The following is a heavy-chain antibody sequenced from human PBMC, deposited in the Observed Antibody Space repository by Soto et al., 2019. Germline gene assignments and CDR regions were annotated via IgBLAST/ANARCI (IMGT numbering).Heavy chain of an antibody. V-gene: IGHV3-30*18. Sequence: GESLKISCAASGFTFSSYGMHWVRQAPGKGLEWVAVISYDGSNKYYADSVKGRFTISRDNSKNTLYLQMNSLRAEDTAVYYCAKDMATVAGGSWGQGTLVTVSS. D-gene: IGHD6-19*01. CDR2: ISYDGSNK. CDR1: GFTFSSYG. CDR3: AKDMATVAGGS. J-gene: IGHJ4*02.